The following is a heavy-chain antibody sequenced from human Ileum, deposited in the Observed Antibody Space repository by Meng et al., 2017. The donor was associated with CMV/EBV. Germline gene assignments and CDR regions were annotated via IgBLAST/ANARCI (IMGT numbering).Heavy chain of an antibody. V-gene: IGHV3-30*04. CDR1: GFTFSSYA. CDR2: ISYDGSNK. J-gene: IGHJ1*01. Sequence: GESLMISCAASGFTFSSYAMHWVRQAPAKGLEWVAVISYDGSNKYYADSVKGRFTISRDNSKNTLYLQMNSLRAEDTAVYYCARDHYQLLYALFQHWGQGTMVTVSS. CDR3: ARDHYQLLYALFQH. D-gene: IGHD2-2*02.